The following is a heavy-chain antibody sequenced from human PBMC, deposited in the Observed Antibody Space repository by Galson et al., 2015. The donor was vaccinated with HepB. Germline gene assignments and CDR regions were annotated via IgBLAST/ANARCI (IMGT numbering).Heavy chain of an antibody. V-gene: IGHV1-69*13. CDR3: ARDRGGAAGTYYFDY. Sequence: QSGAEVKKPGASVKVSCKASGGTFSSYAISWVRQAPGQGLEWMGGIIPIFGTANYAQKFQGRVTITADESTSTAYMELSSLRSEDTAVYYCARDRGGAAGTYYFDYWGQGTLVTVSS. CDR2: IIPIFGTA. D-gene: IGHD6-13*01. J-gene: IGHJ4*02. CDR1: GGTFSSYA.